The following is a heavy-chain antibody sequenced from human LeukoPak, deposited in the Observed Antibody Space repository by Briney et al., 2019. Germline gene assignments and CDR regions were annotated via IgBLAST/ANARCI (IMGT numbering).Heavy chain of an antibody. CDR2: ISGSGGST. D-gene: IGHD3-22*01. J-gene: IGHJ4*02. V-gene: IGHV3-23*01. Sequence: GGSLRLSCAASGFTFSSYAMSWVRQAPGKGLEWVSAISGSGGSTYYADSVKGRFTISRDNSKNTLYLQMNSLRAEDTAVYYCASLYDSSGYYRPYYFDYWGQGTLVTVSS. CDR3: ASLYDSSGYYRPYYFDY. CDR1: GFTFSSYA.